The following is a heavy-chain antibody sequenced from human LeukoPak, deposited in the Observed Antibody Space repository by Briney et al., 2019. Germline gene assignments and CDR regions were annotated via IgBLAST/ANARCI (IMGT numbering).Heavy chain of an antibody. J-gene: IGHJ5*02. Sequence: GGSLRLSCVASGFTFNSYNINWVRQAPGKGLEWVATISGSGGRTFHADSVKGRFTISRDNSMNTLFLQMNSLRVDDTAVYYCARDLLPLGGTLGNGFDPWGQGTLVTVSS. CDR3: ARDLLPLGGTLGNGFDP. D-gene: IGHD1-26*01. CDR2: ISGSGGRT. V-gene: IGHV3-23*01. CDR1: GFTFNSYN.